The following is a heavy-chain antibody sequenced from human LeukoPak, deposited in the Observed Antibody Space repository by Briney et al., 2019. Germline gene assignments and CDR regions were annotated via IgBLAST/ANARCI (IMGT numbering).Heavy chain of an antibody. CDR2: IHYSGSA. V-gene: IGHV4-59*12. D-gene: IGHD2-2*02. CDR3: ARDICSSTSCYSAWFDP. J-gene: IGHJ5*02. Sequence: TSETLSLTCTVSNGPINTYQWSWIRQPPGKGLEWIGNIHYSGSANYNPSLKSRVVISVDTSKNQFSLKLSSVTAADTAVYYCARDICSSTSCYSAWFDPWGQGTLVTVSS. CDR1: NGPINTYQ.